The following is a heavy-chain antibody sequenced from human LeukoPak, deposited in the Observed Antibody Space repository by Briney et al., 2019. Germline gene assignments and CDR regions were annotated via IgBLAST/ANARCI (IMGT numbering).Heavy chain of an antibody. CDR1: GHMFTFPRYD. Sequence: ASVKVSFKGSGHMFTFPRYDINWVRQAPGQGVEWMGWMNPNSGNTDYAQRFQDRVTLTWDTSISTAYMELSGLRSEDTAVYYCARLEVRGLIGPWGQGTLVIVSS. J-gene: IGHJ5*02. V-gene: IGHV1-8*03. D-gene: IGHD3-10*01. CDR3: ARLEVRGLIGP. CDR2: MNPNSGNT.